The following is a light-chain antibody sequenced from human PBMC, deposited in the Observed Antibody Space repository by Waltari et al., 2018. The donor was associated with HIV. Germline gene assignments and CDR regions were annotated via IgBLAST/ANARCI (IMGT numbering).Light chain of an antibody. J-gene: IGKJ1*01. V-gene: IGKV3-20*01. CDR2: GAS. CDR3: QQYGSSPLT. Sequence: EIVLTQSPGTLSLSPGERATLSCRASQSVSSSYLAWYQQKPGQAPRLLIYGASSRATGIPDRFSGSVSGTDFTLTISRLEPEDFAVYYCQQYGSSPLTFGQGTKVEIK. CDR1: QSVSSSY.